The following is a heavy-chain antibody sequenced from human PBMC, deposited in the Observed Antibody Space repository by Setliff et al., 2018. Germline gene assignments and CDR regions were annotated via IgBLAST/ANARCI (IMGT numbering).Heavy chain of an antibody. V-gene: IGHV1-3*01. CDR1: GGTFSSYG. D-gene: IGHD6-19*01. J-gene: IGHJ4*02. CDR2: INAGNGNT. Sequence: ASVKVSCKASGGTFSSYGFSWVRQAPGQGLEWMGWINAGNGNTKYSQKFQGRVTITRDTSASTAYMELSSLRSDDTAVYYCARVTIAVAGYFDFWGQGTLVTVSS. CDR3: ARVTIAVAGYFDF.